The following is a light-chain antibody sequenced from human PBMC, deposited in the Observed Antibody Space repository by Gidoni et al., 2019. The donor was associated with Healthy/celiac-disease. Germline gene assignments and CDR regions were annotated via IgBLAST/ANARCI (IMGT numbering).Light chain of an antibody. Sequence: SYELTQQPSVPVSPGQTARTTCSGDALPKQYAYWYQQKPGQALVLVIYKDSERPSGIPERFSGSSSGTTVTLTISGVQAEDEADYYCQSADSSGTYWVFGGGTKLTVL. CDR1: ALPKQY. J-gene: IGLJ3*02. CDR3: QSADSSGTYWV. CDR2: KDS. V-gene: IGLV3-25*03.